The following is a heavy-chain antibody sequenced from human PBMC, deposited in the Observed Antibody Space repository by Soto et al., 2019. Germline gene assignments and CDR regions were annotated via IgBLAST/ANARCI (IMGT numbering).Heavy chain of an antibody. D-gene: IGHD3-3*01. Sequence: GGSLRLSCAASGFTFSSYAMSWVRQAPGKGLEWVSAISGSGGSTYYADSVKGRFTISRENTKNTLYLQMNSLRAEDTAVYYCAKSPQSTTIFGVVRTGDWGQGTLGTVSS. CDR2: ISGSGGST. V-gene: IGHV3-23*01. CDR1: GFTFSSYA. J-gene: IGHJ4*02. CDR3: AKSPQSTTIFGVVRTGD.